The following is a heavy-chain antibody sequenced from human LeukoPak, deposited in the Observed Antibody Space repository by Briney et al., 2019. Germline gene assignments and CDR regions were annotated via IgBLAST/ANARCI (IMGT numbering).Heavy chain of an antibody. J-gene: IGHJ4*02. CDR2: IYYSGST. CDR1: GGSISSSSYY. Sequence: SETLSLTCTVSGGSISSSSYYWGWIRQPPGKGLEWIGSIYYSGSTYYNPSLKSRVTISVDTSKNQFSLKLSSVTAADTAVYYCARRITMVRGVRRVGFDYWGQGTLVTVSS. CDR3: ARRITMVRGVRRVGFDY. D-gene: IGHD3-10*01. V-gene: IGHV4-39*01.